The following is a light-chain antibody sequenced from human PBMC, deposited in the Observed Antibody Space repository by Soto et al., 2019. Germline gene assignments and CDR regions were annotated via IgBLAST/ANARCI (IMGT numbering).Light chain of an antibody. CDR3: QTWGTDIVV. CDR1: SGHSSYA. J-gene: IGLJ2*01. CDR2: LNSDRSH. Sequence: QPVLTQSPSASASLGASVKLTCTLSSGHSSYAIAWHQQQPEKGPRYLMKLNSDRSHSKGDGIPDRFSGSSSGAERYLTISSLQSEDEADYYCQTWGTDIVVFGGGTKLTVL. V-gene: IGLV4-69*01.